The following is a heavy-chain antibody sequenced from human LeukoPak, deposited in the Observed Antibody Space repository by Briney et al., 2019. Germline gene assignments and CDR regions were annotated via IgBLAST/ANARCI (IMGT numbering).Heavy chain of an antibody. CDR2: ISSSGSTI. Sequence: QFGGSLRLSCAASGFTFSSYEMNWVRQAPGKGLEWVSYISSSGSTIYYADSVTGRFTISRDNAKNSLYLQMNSLRAEDTAVYYCAELGITMIGGVWGKGTTVTISS. CDR1: GFTFSSYE. V-gene: IGHV3-48*03. CDR3: AELGITMIGGV. D-gene: IGHD3-10*02. J-gene: IGHJ6*04.